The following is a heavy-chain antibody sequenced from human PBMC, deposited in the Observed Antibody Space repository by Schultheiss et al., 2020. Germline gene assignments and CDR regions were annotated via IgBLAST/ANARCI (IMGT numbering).Heavy chain of an antibody. Sequence: GGSLRLSCAASGFTFSSYSMNWVRQAPGKGLEWVSSISSSSSYIYYADSVKGRFTISRDNAKNTLYLQMNSLRAEDTAVYYCARYLDNSGPIDYWGQGTLVTVAS. CDR1: GFTFSSYS. D-gene: IGHD3-22*01. CDR3: ARYLDNSGPIDY. CDR2: ISSSSSYI. V-gene: IGHV3-21*01. J-gene: IGHJ4*02.